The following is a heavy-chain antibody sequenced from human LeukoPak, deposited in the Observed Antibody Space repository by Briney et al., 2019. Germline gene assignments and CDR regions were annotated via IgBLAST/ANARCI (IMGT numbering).Heavy chain of an antibody. J-gene: IGHJ6*03. CDR1: GFAFDDYC. Sequence: SGGSLTLSCAASGFAFDDYCMSWVRQAPGKGLEWVSCIYWNGGSSCYAAPVSGLSTISRDNAKNSLFLQMNSLRAENTAFYCFATHTGTTYYDHYMDVWGKATTVTASS. CDR2: IYWNGGSS. CDR3: ATHTGTTYYDHYMDV. D-gene: IGHD1-1*01. V-gene: IGHV3-20*04.